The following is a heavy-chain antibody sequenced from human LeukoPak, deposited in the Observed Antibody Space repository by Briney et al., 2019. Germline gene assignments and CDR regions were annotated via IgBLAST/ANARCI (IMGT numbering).Heavy chain of an antibody. CDR3: ARVYYYGSGSSLGYFDY. CDR1: GFTFSSYW. Sequence: GGSLRLSCAASGFTFSSYWMHWVRRAPGKGLVWVSRINSDGSSTSYADSVKGRFTISRDNAKNTLYLQMNSLRAEDTAAYYCARVYYYGSGSSLGYFDYWGQGTLVTVSS. V-gene: IGHV3-74*01. D-gene: IGHD3-10*01. CDR2: INSDGSST. J-gene: IGHJ4*02.